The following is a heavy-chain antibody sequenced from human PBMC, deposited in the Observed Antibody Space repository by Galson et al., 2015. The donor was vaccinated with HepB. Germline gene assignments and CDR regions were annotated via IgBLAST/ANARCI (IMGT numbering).Heavy chain of an antibody. CDR1: GYTFTGYY. Sequence: SVKVSCKASGYTFTGYYMHWVRQAPGQGLEWMGWINPNSGGTNYAQKFQGWVTMTRDTSISTAYMELSRLRSDDTAVYYCARDPRTPAHYNYYGMDVWGQGTTVTVSS. CDR2: INPNSGGT. V-gene: IGHV1-2*04. D-gene: IGHD4-23*01. J-gene: IGHJ6*02. CDR3: ARDPRTPAHYNYYGMDV.